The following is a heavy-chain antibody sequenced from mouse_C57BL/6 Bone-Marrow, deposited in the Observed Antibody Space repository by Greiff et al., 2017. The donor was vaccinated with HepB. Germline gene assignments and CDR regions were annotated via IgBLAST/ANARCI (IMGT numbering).Heavy chain of an antibody. J-gene: IGHJ2*01. CDR3: ARSPSTTEVAGIDY. CDR2: IHPNSGST. V-gene: IGHV1-64*01. Sequence: QVQLQQPGAELVKPGASVKLSCKASGYTFTSYWMHWVKQRPGQGLEWIGMIHPNSGSTNYNEKFKSKATLTVDKSSSTAYMQLSSLTSEDSAVYYCARSPSTTEVAGIDYWGQGTTLTVSS. D-gene: IGHD1-1*01. CDR1: GYTFTSYW.